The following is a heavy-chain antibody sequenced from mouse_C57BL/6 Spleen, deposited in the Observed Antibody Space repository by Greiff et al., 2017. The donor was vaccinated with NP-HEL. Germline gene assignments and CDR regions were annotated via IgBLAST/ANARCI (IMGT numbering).Heavy chain of an antibody. CDR3: AREGYDYGSFAY. V-gene: IGHV1-26*01. Sequence: EVQLQQSGPELVKPGASVKISCKASGYTFTDYYMNWVKQSHGKSLAWIGDINPNNGGTNYNQKFTGKATLTVDKSSSTAYMELRSLTSEDAAVYYCAREGYDYGSFAYWGQGTLVTVSA. J-gene: IGHJ3*01. CDR1: GYTFTDYY. D-gene: IGHD2-4*01. CDR2: INPNNGGT.